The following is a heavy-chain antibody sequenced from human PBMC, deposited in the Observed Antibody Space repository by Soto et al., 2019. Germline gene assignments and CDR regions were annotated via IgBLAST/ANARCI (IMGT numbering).Heavy chain of an antibody. V-gene: IGHV4-34*01. D-gene: IGHD6-6*01. Sequence: SETLSLTCAVYGGSFSNYYWSWIRQPPGKGLEWIGEINHRGSTNYNPSLKSQVTISVDTSKSQYSLKLSSVTAADTAVYYCARTSRFDCWGQGTLVTVS. CDR2: INHRGST. CDR3: ARTSRFDC. CDR1: GGSFSNYY. J-gene: IGHJ4*02.